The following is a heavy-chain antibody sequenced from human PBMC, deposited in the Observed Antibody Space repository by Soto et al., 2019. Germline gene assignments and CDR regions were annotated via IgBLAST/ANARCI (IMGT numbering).Heavy chain of an antibody. CDR3: ARDNAPTNPSAPNWFDP. J-gene: IGHJ5*02. V-gene: IGHV4-31*03. Sequence: QVQLQESGPGLVKPSQTLSLTCTVSGGSISSGGYYWSWIRQHPGKGLEWIGYIYYSGSTYYNPSLKSRVTISVDTSKNQFSLKLSSVTAADTAVYYCARDNAPTNPSAPNWFDPWGQGTLVTVSS. CDR2: IYYSGST. CDR1: GGSISSGGYY.